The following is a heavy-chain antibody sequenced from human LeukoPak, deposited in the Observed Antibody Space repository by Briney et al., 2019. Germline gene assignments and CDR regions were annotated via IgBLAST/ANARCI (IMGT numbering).Heavy chain of an antibody. Sequence: SETLSLTCIVSGGSISSYYWSWIRQPAGKGLEWIGYIYYSGSTNYNPSLKSRVTISVDTSKNQFSLKLSSVTAADTAVYYCARSREGAFDIWGQGTMVTVSS. V-gene: IGHV4-59*01. D-gene: IGHD6-13*01. J-gene: IGHJ3*02. CDR2: IYYSGST. CDR3: ARSREGAFDI. CDR1: GGSISSYY.